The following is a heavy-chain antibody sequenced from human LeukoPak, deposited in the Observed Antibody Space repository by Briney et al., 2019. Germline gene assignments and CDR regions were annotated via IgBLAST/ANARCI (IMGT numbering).Heavy chain of an antibody. CDR3: VRVHLSGCRCYFFYYY. V-gene: IGHV4-4*07. Sequence: PSETLSLTCTVSGGSISSYYWSWIRKPAGQGLERIGRIYTSGSTNSNPSLKRRVTISVDMSTNQFSLTLSLVTVAATAVYYCVRVHLSGCRCYFFYYYWGQGTLVTVSS. CDR1: GGSISSYY. CDR2: IYTSGST. D-gene: IGHD2-15*01. J-gene: IGHJ4*02.